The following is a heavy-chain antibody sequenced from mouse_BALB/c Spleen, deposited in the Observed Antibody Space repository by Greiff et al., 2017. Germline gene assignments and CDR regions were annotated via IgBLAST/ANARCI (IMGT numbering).Heavy chain of an antibody. Sequence: EVNLVESGGDLVKPGGSLKLSCAASGFTFSSYGMSWVRQTPDKRLEWVATISSGGSYTYYPDSVKGRFTISRDNAKNTLYLQMSSLKSEDTAMYYCARDYGLYAMDYWGQGTSVTVSS. D-gene: IGHD2-4*01. CDR3: ARDYGLYAMDY. CDR1: GFTFSSYG. J-gene: IGHJ4*01. V-gene: IGHV5-6*01. CDR2: ISSGGSYT.